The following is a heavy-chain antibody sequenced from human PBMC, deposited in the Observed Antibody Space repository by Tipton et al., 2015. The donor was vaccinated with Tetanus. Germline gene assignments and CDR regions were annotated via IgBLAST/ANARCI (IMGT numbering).Heavy chain of an antibody. J-gene: IGHJ5*01. CDR3: ASLPKHWLAPRGAP. CDR2: INHRGGT. Sequence: TLSLTCAVYGGSFSAYYWSWIRQTPGKGLEWIGEINHRGGTMYNPSLKSRVTISGDTSNNQFSLNLTSVTAADTAVYYCASLPKHWLAPRGAPWGQGTLVTVSS. V-gene: IGHV4-34*01. CDR1: GGSFSAYY. D-gene: IGHD6-19*01.